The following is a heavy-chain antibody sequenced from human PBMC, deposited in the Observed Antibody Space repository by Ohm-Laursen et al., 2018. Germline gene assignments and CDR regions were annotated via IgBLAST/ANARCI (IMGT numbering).Heavy chain of an antibody. CDR1: GFTFRDYG. Sequence: SLRLSCSASGFTFRDYGSHWVRQAPGKGLEWVAVISYDGRQTYYADSVKGRFTISRDNPKSTLYLQMNSLRSEDTAVYYCAKDRGSDWYFDVWGRGNLVTVSS. J-gene: IGHJ2*01. V-gene: IGHV3-30*18. CDR3: AKDRGSDWYFDV. D-gene: IGHD3-10*01. CDR2: ISYDGRQT.